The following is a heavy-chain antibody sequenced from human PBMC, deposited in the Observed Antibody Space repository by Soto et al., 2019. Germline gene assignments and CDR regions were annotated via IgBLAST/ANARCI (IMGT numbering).Heavy chain of an antibody. V-gene: IGHV1-18*04. CDR3: ARDEGRLHMRYYYYGMDV. CDR1: GYTFTSYG. J-gene: IGHJ6*02. CDR2: ISAYNGNT. Sequence: QVQLVQSGAEVKKPGASVKVSCKASGYTFTSYGISWVRQAPGQGLEWRGWISAYNGNTNYAQKLQGRVTMTTDTSTRTAYMELRSLRSDDTAVYYCARDEGRLHMRYYYYGMDVWGQGTTVTVSS.